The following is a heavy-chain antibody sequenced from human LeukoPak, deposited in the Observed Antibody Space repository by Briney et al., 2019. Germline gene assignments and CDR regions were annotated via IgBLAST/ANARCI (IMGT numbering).Heavy chain of an antibody. Sequence: GGSLRLSCAASGFTFSSYSMNWVRQAPGKGLEWVSSISSSSSYIYYADPVKGRFTISRDNAKNSLYLQVNSLRAEDTAVYYCARKRPYGNFDYWGQGTLVTVSS. V-gene: IGHV3-21*01. D-gene: IGHD1-26*01. CDR2: ISSSSSYI. J-gene: IGHJ4*02. CDR1: GFTFSSYS. CDR3: ARKRPYGNFDY.